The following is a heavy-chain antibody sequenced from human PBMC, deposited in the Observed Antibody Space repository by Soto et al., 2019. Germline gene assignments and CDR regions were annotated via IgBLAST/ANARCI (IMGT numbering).Heavy chain of an antibody. J-gene: IGHJ4*02. CDR3: ARGDCSGGSCGPFDY. CDR1: GGSFSGYY. D-gene: IGHD2-15*01. Sequence: QVQLQQWGAGLLKPSETLSLTCAVYGGSFSGYYWSWIRQPPGKGLEWVGEINHSGSTNYNPSLKSRVTISVDTSKNQFSLKLCSVTAGDTAVYLCARGDCSGGSCGPFDYWGQGTLVTVSS. CDR2: INHSGST. V-gene: IGHV4-34*01.